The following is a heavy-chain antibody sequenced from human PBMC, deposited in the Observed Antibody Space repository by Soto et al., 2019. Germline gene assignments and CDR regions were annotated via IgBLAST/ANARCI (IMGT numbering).Heavy chain of an antibody. V-gene: IGHV3-23*01. J-gene: IGHJ6*02. CDR2: IRGSGGGT. CDR3: AKASGRVHYGMHV. CDR1: GFPFSMFA. D-gene: IGHD3-10*01. Sequence: EVQGLESGGASVQPGGSLRLSCAASGFPFSMFAMNWVRQAPGQGLEWVSGIRGSGGGTYYADCVKGQFTISRDASRNMLYLEMNTLRCEDTAVYYCAKASGRVHYGMHVWGQGTTVSVSS.